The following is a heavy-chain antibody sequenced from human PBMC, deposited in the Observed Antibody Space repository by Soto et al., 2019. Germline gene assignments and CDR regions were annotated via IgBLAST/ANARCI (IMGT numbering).Heavy chain of an antibody. CDR2: ISGSGGST. CDR3: AKRTTGWYFDL. Sequence: EVQLLESGGGLVQPGGSLRLSCAASGFTFTSYAMNWVRQAPGKGLEWFSVISGSGGSTYYADSVKGRFTISRDNSKNTLYLQMNSLRAEDTAVYYCAKRTTGWYFDLWGRGTLVTVSS. CDR1: GFTFTSYA. V-gene: IGHV3-23*01. J-gene: IGHJ2*01.